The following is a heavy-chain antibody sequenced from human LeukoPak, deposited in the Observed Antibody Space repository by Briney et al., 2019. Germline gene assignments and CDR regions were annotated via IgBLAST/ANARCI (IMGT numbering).Heavy chain of an antibody. CDR1: GGTFSSYA. J-gene: IGHJ4*02. Sequence: ASVKVSCKASGGTFSSYAISWVRQATGQGLEWMGWMNPNSGNTGYAQKFQGRVTMTRNTSISTAYMELSSLRSEDTAVYYCARVANRFGALVFGYWGQGTLVTVSS. CDR2: MNPNSGNT. D-gene: IGHD3-10*01. V-gene: IGHV1-8*02. CDR3: ARVANRFGALVFGY.